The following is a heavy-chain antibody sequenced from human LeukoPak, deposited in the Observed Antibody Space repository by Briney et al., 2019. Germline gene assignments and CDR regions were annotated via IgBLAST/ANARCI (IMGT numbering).Heavy chain of an antibody. D-gene: IGHD6-13*01. J-gene: IGHJ4*02. CDR1: GYTFTGYY. CDR3: ARDGAPYSSSWSDY. V-gene: IGHV1-2*02. Sequence: ASVKVSCKASGYTFTGYYMHWVRQAPGQGLEWMGWINPNSGGTNYAQKFQGRVTMTRDTSISTAYMELSRLRSDDTAVYYCARDGAPYSSSWSDYWGQGTLVTVSS. CDR2: INPNSGGT.